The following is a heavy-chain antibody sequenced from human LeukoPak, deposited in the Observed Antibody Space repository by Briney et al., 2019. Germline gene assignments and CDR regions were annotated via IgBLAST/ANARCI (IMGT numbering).Heavy chain of an antibody. CDR2: ISSTSSAI. D-gene: IGHD1-14*01. CDR1: GFTFSNYS. CDR3: ARDANRRDV. J-gene: IGHJ6*04. Sequence: PGGSLRLSCAASGFTFSNYSMNWVRQAPGKGLEWVSYISSTSSAIYYAGSVKGRFTISRDSAKNSLYLQMNSLRAEDTAVYYCARDANRRDVWGKGTTVTVSS. V-gene: IGHV3-48*01.